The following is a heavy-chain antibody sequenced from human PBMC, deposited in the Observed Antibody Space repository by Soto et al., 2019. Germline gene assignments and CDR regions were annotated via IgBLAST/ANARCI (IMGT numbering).Heavy chain of an antibody. J-gene: IGHJ6*02. CDR2: IDWDDDK. V-gene: IGHV2-70*01. CDR3: ARTPITYSYDSSGPKAHHYYYYGMDV. D-gene: IGHD3-22*01. CDR1: GCSVTTSGLC. Sequence: PTHTLAWTGAASGCSVTTSGLCVSWIGRPPGKALEWLSLIDWDDDKYYSTSLKTRRTIAKDTSKTQVVTTITNMDPVDTDKHYCARTPITYSYDSSGPKAHHYYYYGMDVWGQGPTVTVSS.